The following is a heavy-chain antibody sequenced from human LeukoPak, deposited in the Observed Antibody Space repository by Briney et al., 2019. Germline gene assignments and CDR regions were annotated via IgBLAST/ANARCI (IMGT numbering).Heavy chain of an antibody. Sequence: PGGSLRLSCAASGFIVRSNYMTWVRQAPGKGLEWVSVIYSGGSIHYADSVKARFTISRDNSKNTVYLEMSSLRAEDTAVYYCVREVSAWPKNWFDPWGQGTLVTVSS. CDR2: IYSGGSI. CDR1: GFIVRSNY. J-gene: IGHJ5*02. V-gene: IGHV3-53*01. CDR3: VREVSAWPKNWFDP. D-gene: IGHD3-3*01.